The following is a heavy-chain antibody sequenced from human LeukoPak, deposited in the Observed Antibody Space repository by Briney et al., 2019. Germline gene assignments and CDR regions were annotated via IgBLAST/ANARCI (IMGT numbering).Heavy chain of an antibody. Sequence: SVKVSCKASGGTFSSYAISWVRQAPGQGLEWMGGIIPIFGTANYAQKFQGRVTITADESTSTAYMELSSLRSGDTAVYYCARAARGYYDSSGYTPFDYWGQGTLVTVSS. CDR2: IIPIFGTA. CDR1: GGTFSSYA. V-gene: IGHV1-69*13. J-gene: IGHJ4*02. CDR3: ARAARGYYDSSGYTPFDY. D-gene: IGHD3-22*01.